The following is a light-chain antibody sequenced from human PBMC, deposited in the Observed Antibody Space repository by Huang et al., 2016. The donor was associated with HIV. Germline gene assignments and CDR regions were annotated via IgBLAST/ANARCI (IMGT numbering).Light chain of an antibody. V-gene: IGKV3-11*01. CDR3: QQRSKWPLT. CDR1: QSIGTY. CDR2: DVS. J-gene: IGKJ4*01. Sequence: EIVLTQSPVTLSLSPGDRATLSCSASQSIGTYLAWYQQKSGQAPRLLIYDVSNRAAGVPARCSASGSETDFTLTIASLDPDDFAIYHCQQRSKWPLTFGGGTKVEMK.